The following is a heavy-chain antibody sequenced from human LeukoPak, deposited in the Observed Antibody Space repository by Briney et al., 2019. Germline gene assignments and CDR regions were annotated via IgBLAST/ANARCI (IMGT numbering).Heavy chain of an antibody. D-gene: IGHD6-25*01. Sequence: SETLSLTCAVSGGSISSSNWWSWVRQPPGKGLEWIGEIYHSGSTNYNPSLKSRVTMSVDTSKNQFSLKLSSVTAADTAVYYCARDSAGNAFDIWGQGTMVTVSS. CDR1: GGSISSSNW. CDR2: IYHSGST. V-gene: IGHV4-4*02. CDR3: ARDSAGNAFDI. J-gene: IGHJ3*02.